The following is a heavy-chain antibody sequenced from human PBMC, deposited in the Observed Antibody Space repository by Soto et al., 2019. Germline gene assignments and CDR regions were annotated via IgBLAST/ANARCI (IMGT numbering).Heavy chain of an antibody. V-gene: IGHV1-3*01. Sequence: ASVKVSCKASGYTFTSYAMHWVRQAPGQRLEWMGWINAGNGNTKYSQKFQGRVTITRDTSASTAYMELSSLRSEDTAVYYCARGPIAVAGGLDPSGQGTLVTVSS. D-gene: IGHD6-19*01. CDR1: GYTFTSYA. J-gene: IGHJ5*02. CDR3: ARGPIAVAGGLDP. CDR2: INAGNGNT.